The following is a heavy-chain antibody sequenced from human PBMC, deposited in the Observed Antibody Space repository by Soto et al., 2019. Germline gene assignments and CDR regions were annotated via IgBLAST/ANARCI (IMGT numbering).Heavy chain of an antibody. CDR3: ARGGLGSVGWFDP. J-gene: IGHJ5*02. D-gene: IGHD6-25*01. Sequence: PSETLSLTCTVSGGYISSYYWSWILQPPGKGLEWIGYIYYSGSTNYNTSLKSRVTISVDTSKNQFSLKLSSVTAADTAVYYCARGGLGSVGWFDPWGQGTLVTVSS. CDR2: IYYSGST. CDR1: GGYISSYY. V-gene: IGHV4-59*01.